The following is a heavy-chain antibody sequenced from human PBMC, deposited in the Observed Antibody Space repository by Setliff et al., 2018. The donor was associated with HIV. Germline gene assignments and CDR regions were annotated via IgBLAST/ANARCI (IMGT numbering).Heavy chain of an antibody. D-gene: IGHD3-9*01. CDR1: GFTFVDYA. CDR2: INSNTYGGTT. J-gene: IGHJ4*02. Sequence: GGSLRLSCSPSGFTFVDYAMTWVRQAPGKGLEWVGFINSNTYGGTTDYAASVKGRFTISRDDSKSSAYLLMNSLKTEDTAVYYCSRVHSPLYYDILTGYLDYWGQGTLVTVSS. V-gene: IGHV3-49*04. CDR3: SRVHSPLYYDILTGYLDY.